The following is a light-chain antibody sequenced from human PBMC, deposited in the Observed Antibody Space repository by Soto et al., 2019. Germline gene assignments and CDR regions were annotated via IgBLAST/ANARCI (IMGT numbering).Light chain of an antibody. CDR2: KAS. CDR3: QQYSSFPWT. J-gene: IGKJ1*01. V-gene: IGKV1-5*03. Sequence: DIQMTQSPSILSASVGDIVTITCRASQSIGSWLAWYQQTEGKAPKVLIYKASNLERGVPSRFSGRGSGTEFTLTSSSLQAADFATYYCQQYSSFPWTFGQGTKVDIK. CDR1: QSIGSW.